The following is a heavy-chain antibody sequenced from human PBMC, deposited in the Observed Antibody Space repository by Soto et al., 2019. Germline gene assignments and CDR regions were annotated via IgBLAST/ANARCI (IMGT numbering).Heavy chain of an antibody. J-gene: IGHJ4*02. Sequence: GGSLILSCAASGFTFSSYSMNWVRQAPGKGLEWVSYISSSSSTIYYADSVKGRFTISRDNAKNSLYLQMNSPRAEDTAVYYCARDLDGEGEYFFKDLDYWGQGTLVTVSS. CDR2: ISSSSSTI. CDR1: GFTFSSYS. D-gene: IGHD3-10*01. V-gene: IGHV3-48*01. CDR3: ARDLDGEGEYFFKDLDY.